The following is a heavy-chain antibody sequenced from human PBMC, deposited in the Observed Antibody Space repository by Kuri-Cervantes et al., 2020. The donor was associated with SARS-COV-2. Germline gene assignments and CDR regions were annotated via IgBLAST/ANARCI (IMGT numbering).Heavy chain of an antibody. CDR3: ARDSLRGIFGVVIIDY. V-gene: IGHV3-30*02. CDR1: GFTFSSYG. D-gene: IGHD3-3*01. CDR2: IRYDGSNK. Sequence: GESLKISCAASGFTFSSYGMHWVRQAPGKGLEWVAFIRYDGSNKYYADSVKGRFTISRDNSKNTLYLQMNSLRAEDTAVYYCARDSLRGIFGVVIIDYWGQGTLVTVSS. J-gene: IGHJ4*02.